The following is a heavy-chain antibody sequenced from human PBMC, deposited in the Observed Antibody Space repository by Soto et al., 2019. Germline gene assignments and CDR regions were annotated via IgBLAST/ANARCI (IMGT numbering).Heavy chain of an antibody. CDR1: GLTFSGHW. J-gene: IGHJ4*02. CDR2: IKPDGSET. CDR3: TSRPSGMTYHAVFDF. D-gene: IGHD2-21*02. V-gene: IGHV3-7*03. Sequence: GGSLRLSCAASGLTFSGHWMTWVRQTPGEGLQWVAAIKPDGSETFYVDSVKGRFTISRDNARNSLFLQMDSLRAEDTAVYYCTSRPSGMTYHAVFDFWGRGTLVTVSS.